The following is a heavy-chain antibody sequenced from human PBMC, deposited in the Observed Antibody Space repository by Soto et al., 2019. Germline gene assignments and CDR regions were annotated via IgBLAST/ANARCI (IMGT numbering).Heavy chain of an antibody. CDR2: IDDSGST. V-gene: IGHV4-30-2*01. CDR1: GDSISSGDFS. D-gene: IGHD4-4*01. Sequence: HLQQQESGSGLVKPSQTLSLTCAVSGDSISSGDFSWNWVRQPPGKGLDWVGCIDDSGSTYYNPSLKSRVTISGDGSKNQFSLRLSSVTAADTAVYYCARSRDGYNNLYLDHWGQGTLVTVSS. CDR3: ARSRDGYNNLYLDH. J-gene: IGHJ4*02.